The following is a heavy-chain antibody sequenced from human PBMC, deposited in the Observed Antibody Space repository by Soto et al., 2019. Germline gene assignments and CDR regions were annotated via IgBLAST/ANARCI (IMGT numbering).Heavy chain of an antibody. CDR3: ARLDVVVPAAIGGSANRFDP. V-gene: IGHV1-69*13. D-gene: IGHD2-2*02. J-gene: IGHJ5*02. CDR2: IIPIFGTA. Sequence: SVKVSCKASGGTFSSYAISWVRQAPGQGLEWMGGIIPIFGTANYAQKFQGRVTITADESTSTAYMELSSLRSEDTAVYYCARLDVVVPAAIGGSANRFDPWGQGTLVTVSS. CDR1: GGTFSSYA.